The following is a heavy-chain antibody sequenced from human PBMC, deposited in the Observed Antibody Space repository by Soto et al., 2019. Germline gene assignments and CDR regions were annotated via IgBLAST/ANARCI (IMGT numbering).Heavy chain of an antibody. J-gene: IGHJ5*02. CDR1: GGSVSSNSAA. CDR3: ARDRTEFQIAAAGSNWFDP. V-gene: IGHV6-1*01. CDR2: TYYRSKWYN. Sequence: SQTLSLTCAISGGSVSSNSAAWNWIRQSPSRGLEWLGRTYYRSKWYNDYAVPVKSRITINPDTSKNQFSLQLNSVTPEDTAVYYCARDRTEFQIAAAGSNWFDPWGKGTLVTVSS. D-gene: IGHD6-13*01.